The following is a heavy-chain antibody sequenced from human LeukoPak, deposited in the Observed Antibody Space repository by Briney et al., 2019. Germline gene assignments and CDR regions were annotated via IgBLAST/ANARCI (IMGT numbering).Heavy chain of an antibody. J-gene: IGHJ4*02. Sequence: GGSLRLSCAASGFTFSDYNMRWIRQAPGKGLEWVSSISRSGSTKYYADSVKGRFTISRDNAKRSLYLQMNSLRAEDTAVYYCARVMWMGWYFDSWGQGTPVTVSS. CDR1: GFTFSDYN. V-gene: IGHV3-11*04. CDR3: ARVMWMGWYFDS. D-gene: IGHD5-12*01. CDR2: ISRSGSTK.